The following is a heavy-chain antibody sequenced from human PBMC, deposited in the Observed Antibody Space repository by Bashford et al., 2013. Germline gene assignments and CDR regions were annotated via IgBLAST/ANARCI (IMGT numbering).Heavy chain of an antibody. V-gene: IGHV3-23*01. D-gene: IGHD2-2*01. Sequence: VDLGGSLRLSCAASAVTHAMSWVRQAPGKGLEWVSTISWNGGATYYADSVKGRFTISRDTSKNTLSLQMNSLRDEDTAAYFCAKGRSSSIWDPFDSWGQGTLVTVSS. J-gene: IGHJ4*02. CDR2: ISWNGGAT. CDR3: AKGRSSSIWDPFDS. CDR1: AVTHA.